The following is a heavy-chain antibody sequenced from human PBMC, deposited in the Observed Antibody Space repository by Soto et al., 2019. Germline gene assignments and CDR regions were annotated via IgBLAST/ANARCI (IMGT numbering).Heavy chain of an antibody. J-gene: IGHJ5*02. CDR3: ARCSLVVVPAPGFDP. CDR1: GGSISSGGYY. Sequence: QVQLQESGPGLVKPSETLSLTCTVSGGSISSGGYYWSWIRQHPGKGLEWIGYIYYSGTTYYNPSLKSRVTISVDTSKNQFSLKLSSVSAADTALYYCARCSLVVVPAPGFDPWGRGTLVTVSP. D-gene: IGHD2-2*01. CDR2: IYYSGTT. V-gene: IGHV4-31*03.